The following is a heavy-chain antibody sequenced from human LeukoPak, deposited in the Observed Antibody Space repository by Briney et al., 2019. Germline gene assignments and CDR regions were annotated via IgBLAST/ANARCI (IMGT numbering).Heavy chain of an antibody. CDR2: IIPIFGTA. CDR3: ARPRAYYYDSSGWDAFDI. CDR1: GGTFSSYA. V-gene: IGHV1-69*13. D-gene: IGHD3-22*01. J-gene: IGHJ3*02. Sequence: SVTVSCKASGGTFSSYAISWVRQAPGQGLEWMGGIIPIFGTANYAQKFQGRVTITADESTSTAYMELSSLRSEDIAVYYCARPRAYYYDSSGWDAFDIWGQGTMVTVSS.